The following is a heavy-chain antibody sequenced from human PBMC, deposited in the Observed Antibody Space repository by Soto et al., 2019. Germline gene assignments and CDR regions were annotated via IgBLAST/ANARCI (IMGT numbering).Heavy chain of an antibody. Sequence: PSETLSLTCTVSGGSISSSSYYWGWIRQPPGKGLEWIGSIYYSGSTYYNPSLKSRVTISVDTSKNQFSLKLSSVTAADTAVYYCARIHYDSSGYYYVHWFDPWGRGTLVTVSS. CDR2: IYYSGST. J-gene: IGHJ5*02. CDR3: ARIHYDSSGYYYVHWFDP. D-gene: IGHD3-22*01. V-gene: IGHV4-39*01. CDR1: GGSISSSSYY.